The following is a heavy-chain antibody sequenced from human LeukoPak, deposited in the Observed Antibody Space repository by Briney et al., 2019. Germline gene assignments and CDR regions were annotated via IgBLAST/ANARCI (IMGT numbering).Heavy chain of an antibody. D-gene: IGHD1-26*01. CDR2: IYYDGSP. J-gene: IGHJ5*02. Sequence: SETLSLTCSVPGDSISSGSYYWGWVRQPPGKCLEWIGSIYYDGSPYYSPSLQGRVTISIATSKNQFSLQLNSVTAAATAVYSCARIINTGIYGRGWFDRWGQGTLVTVSS. CDR1: GDSISSGSYY. CDR3: ARIINTGIYGRGWFDR. V-gene: IGHV4-39*07.